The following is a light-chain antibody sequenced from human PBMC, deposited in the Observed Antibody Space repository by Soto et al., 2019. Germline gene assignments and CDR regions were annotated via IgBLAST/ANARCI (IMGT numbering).Light chain of an antibody. Sequence: QSVLTQPASVPGSPGQSITISCTGTSSDIGAYDYVSWYQQYPGRVPKLLIREVTNRPSGVSDRFSGSKSGNTASLTISGLQTEDEADYYCSSHAGSSAFYVFGTGTKVTVL. CDR3: SSHAGSSAFYV. CDR1: SSDIGAYDY. CDR2: EVT. V-gene: IGLV2-14*01. J-gene: IGLJ1*01.